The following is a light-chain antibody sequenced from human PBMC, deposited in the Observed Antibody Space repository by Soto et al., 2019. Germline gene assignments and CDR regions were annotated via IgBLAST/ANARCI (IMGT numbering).Light chain of an antibody. Sequence: DIQMTQSPSSLSASVGDRVTIPCRASQSISNYLNWYQQKPGEAPKVLIYAASSLQSGVPSRFSGSGSGTDFTLTITSLQPEDFATYYCQQSYSTPLTFGGGTKVEIK. J-gene: IGKJ4*01. CDR3: QQSYSTPLT. CDR1: QSISNY. CDR2: AAS. V-gene: IGKV1-39*01.